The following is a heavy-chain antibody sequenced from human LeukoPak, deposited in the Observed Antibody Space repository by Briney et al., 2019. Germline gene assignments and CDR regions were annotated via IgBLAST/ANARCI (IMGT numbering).Heavy chain of an antibody. CDR2: TYHSGST. CDR3: ARVSGYDWESFYDY. CDR1: GYSISSGYY. Sequence: SETLSLTCTVSGYSISSGYYWSWIRQSPGKGLEWIGETYHSGSTNYNSSLKSRVTISLDTSKNQFSLKLSSVTAADTAVYYCARVSGYDWESFYDYWGQGTLVTVSS. J-gene: IGHJ4*02. V-gene: IGHV4-38-2*02. D-gene: IGHD5-12*01.